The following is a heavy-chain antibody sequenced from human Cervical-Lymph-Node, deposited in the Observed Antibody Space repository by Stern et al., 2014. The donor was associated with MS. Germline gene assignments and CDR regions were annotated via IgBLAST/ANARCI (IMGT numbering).Heavy chain of an antibody. Sequence: EVQLVESGAEVKKPGESLKISCKTSGYSFSNFWIGWVRQKPGKGLEWMGIIYPEDSDTTYSPSFQGHVTISADESISTAYLQWRSLKASDTAMYYCVRRRDSDSYDTCDIWGQGTMLIVSS. J-gene: IGHJ3*02. CDR3: VRRRDSDSYDTCDI. CDR2: IYPEDSDT. V-gene: IGHV5-51*01. CDR1: GYSFSNFW. D-gene: IGHD3-22*01.